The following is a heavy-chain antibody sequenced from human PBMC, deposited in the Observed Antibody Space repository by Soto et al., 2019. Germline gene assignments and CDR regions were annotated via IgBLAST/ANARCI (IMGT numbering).Heavy chain of an antibody. J-gene: IGHJ4*02. CDR2: ISYTGDT. Sequence: SETLSITCTFSGDSVCIDDYFGTWIRQPPGKGLEWIAYISYTGDTNYNPSLKSRVTISVEPSTNQFSLKLNSVTAADTAVYYCARARPTITGPNYFDYWGQGTLVTVSS. D-gene: IGHD1-7*01. V-gene: IGHV4-61*08. CDR1: GDSVCIDDYF. CDR3: ARARPTITGPNYFDY.